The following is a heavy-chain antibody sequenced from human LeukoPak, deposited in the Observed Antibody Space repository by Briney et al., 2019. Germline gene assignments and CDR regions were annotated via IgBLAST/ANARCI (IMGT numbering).Heavy chain of an antibody. CDR3: ARGGVESAPIFQGILPAYYYYYMDV. CDR1: GGSISSSSYY. Sequence: PSETLSLTCTVSGGSISSSSYYWGWIRQPPGKGLEWIGSIYYSGSTYYNPSLKSRVTISVDTSKNQFSLKLSSVTAADTAVYYCARGGVESAPIFQGILPAYYYYYMDVWGKGTTVTVSS. CDR2: IYYSGST. J-gene: IGHJ6*03. V-gene: IGHV4-39*07. D-gene: IGHD3-3*01.